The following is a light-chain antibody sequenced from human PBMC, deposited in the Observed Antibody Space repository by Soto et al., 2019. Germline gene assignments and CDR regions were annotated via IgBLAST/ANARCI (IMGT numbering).Light chain of an antibody. J-gene: IGKJ5*01. CDR3: QQYGSSPIT. CDR2: GVS. Sequence: EIVWTQSPGTLSLSPGERATLSCRASQSVSSTYLAWYQQKPGQAPRLLIYGVSSRSTAINDMFSGSGSGTDFTLTISTLEPEDFAVYYCQQYGSSPITFGQGTRLEIK. V-gene: IGKV3-20*01. CDR1: QSVSSTY.